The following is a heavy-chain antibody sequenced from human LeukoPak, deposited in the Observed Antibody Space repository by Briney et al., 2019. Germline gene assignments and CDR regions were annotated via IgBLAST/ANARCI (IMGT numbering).Heavy chain of an antibody. Sequence: ASVKVSCKASGYTFTSYYMHWVRQAPGQGLEWMGLINPSGSSTSYAQKFQGRLSLTRDMSTSTDYMELSRLRSDDTAVYYCAIAYYYGSGYYYYYMDVWGKGTTVTISS. V-gene: IGHV1-46*01. CDR1: GYTFTSYY. CDR3: AIAYYYGSGYYYYYMDV. J-gene: IGHJ6*03. D-gene: IGHD3-10*01. CDR2: INPSGSST.